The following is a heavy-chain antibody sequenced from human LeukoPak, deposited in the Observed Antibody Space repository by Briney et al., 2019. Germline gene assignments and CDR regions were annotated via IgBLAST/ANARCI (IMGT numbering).Heavy chain of an antibody. J-gene: IGHJ4*02. D-gene: IGHD6-19*01. CDR2: ISASGGST. CDR1: GFTFSSSA. Sequence: GGSLRLSCAASGFTFSSSAMSWVRQVPGKGLEWVSGISASGGSTYYADSVRGRFTISRDNAKNSLYLQVSGLRAEDTAVYYCAREDIAVTFADFDCWGQGTLVTVSS. CDR3: AREDIAVTFADFDC. V-gene: IGHV3-23*01.